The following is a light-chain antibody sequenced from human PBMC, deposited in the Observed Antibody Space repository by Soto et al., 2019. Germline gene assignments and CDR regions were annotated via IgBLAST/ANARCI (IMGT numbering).Light chain of an antibody. Sequence: IVMTQSPATLSVSPGERVTLSCRASQSVRNNLVWYQQRPGQAPRLLIYDASNRATGIPARFSGSGSGTDLTLTSSSLEPADFAVYYCQQFSSYTLTFGVGTKVDIK. CDR1: QSVRNN. J-gene: IGKJ4*01. CDR3: QQFSSYTLT. CDR2: DAS. V-gene: IGKV3D-15*01.